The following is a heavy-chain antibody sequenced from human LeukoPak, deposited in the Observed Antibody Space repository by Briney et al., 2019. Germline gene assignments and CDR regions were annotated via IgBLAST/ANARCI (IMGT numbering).Heavy chain of an antibody. J-gene: IGHJ5*02. D-gene: IGHD2/OR15-2a*01. V-gene: IGHV4-59*08. CDR3: ARQPMTTYIDL. Sequence: SETLFLTCTVSGGSISSYYWSWIRQPPGKGLEWIGYIYYSGSTNYNPSLKSRVTISVDTSRNQFSLKLSSVTAADTAVYYCARQPMTTYIDLWGQGTLVTVSS. CDR1: GGSISSYY. CDR2: IYYSGST.